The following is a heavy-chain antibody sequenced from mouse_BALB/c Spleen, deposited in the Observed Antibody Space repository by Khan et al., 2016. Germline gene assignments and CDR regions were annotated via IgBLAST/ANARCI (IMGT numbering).Heavy chain of an antibody. CDR1: GYTFSNYW. CDR3: ARAWYSMDY. J-gene: IGHJ4*01. Sequence: QVQLQQSGAEVMKPGASVKISCKATGYTFSNYWIEWVKQRPGHGLEWIGDILPGNANSNYNENLKGKATLTADTSSNTAYMQLSSLTSEDSAVYYCARAWYSMDYWGQGTSVTVSS. V-gene: IGHV1-9*01. CDR2: ILPGNANS.